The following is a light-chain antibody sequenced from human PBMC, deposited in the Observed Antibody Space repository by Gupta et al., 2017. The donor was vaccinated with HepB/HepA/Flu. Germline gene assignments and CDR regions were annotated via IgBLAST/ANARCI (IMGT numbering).Light chain of an antibody. J-gene: IGKJ1*01. V-gene: IGKV1-39*01. CDR1: QTINTF. Sequence: DVQMTQSPSSLSASVGDRVTITCRASQTINTFLNWYQQKPGKAPKLLICVASSVQSGVPSRFSGSGSGTDFTLTISRLQPEDFATYYCQQSDSTPGTFGQGTKAELK. CDR2: VAS. CDR3: QQSDSTPGT.